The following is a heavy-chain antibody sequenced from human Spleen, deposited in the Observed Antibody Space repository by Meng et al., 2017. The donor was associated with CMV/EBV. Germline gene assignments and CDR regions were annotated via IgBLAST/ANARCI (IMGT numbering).Heavy chain of an antibody. CDR2: INPNYDGT. CDR3: ARDPSGGWDWFDP. D-gene: IGHD3-10*01. J-gene: IGHJ5*02. Sequence: SCKASGYTFTGYYIHWVRQAPGQGLEWMGRINPNYDGTNYAQKFQGRVTMTRDTSISTAYTELSSLRSDDTAVYYCARDPSGGWDWFDPWGQGTLVTVS. CDR1: GYTFTGYY. V-gene: IGHV1-2*06.